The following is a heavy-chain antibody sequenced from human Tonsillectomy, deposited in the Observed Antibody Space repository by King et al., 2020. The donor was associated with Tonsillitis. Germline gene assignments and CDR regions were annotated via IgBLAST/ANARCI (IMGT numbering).Heavy chain of an antibody. J-gene: IGHJ4*02. CDR1: GGSINSYY. CDR2: IYNSGST. Sequence: QLQESGPGLVKPSETLSLTCTVSGGSINSYYWSWIRQPPGKGLESIGFIYNSGSTNYNPSLKSRVTISLDTSKNQFSLRLSSVTAADTAVYYCAKAIWSSGAVAFDYWGQGSLVIVSS. CDR3: AKAIWSSGAVAFDY. D-gene: IGHD3-10*01. V-gene: IGHV4-59*01.